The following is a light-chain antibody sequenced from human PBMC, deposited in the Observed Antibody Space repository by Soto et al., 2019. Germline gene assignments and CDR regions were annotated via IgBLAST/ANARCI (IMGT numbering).Light chain of an antibody. J-gene: IGKJ3*01. CDR2: GAS. CDR3: QQYNNRPPLT. CDR1: QDIRNY. V-gene: IGKV1-33*01. Sequence: DIQMTQSPSSLSASVGDRVTITCQASQDIRNYLNWYQQKPGRAPKLLIYGASYLETGVPSRFSRSGSGTNFTFTIRSLQPEDTATYYCQQYNNRPPLTFGPGTKVDIK.